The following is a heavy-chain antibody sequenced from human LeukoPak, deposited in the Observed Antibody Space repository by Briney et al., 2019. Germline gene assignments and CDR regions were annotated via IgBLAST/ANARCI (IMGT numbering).Heavy chain of an antibody. Sequence: KTSETLSLTCAVSGYSISSGYYWGWIRQPPGKGLEWIGSIYHSGSTYYNPSLKSRVTISVDTSKNQFSQKLSSVTAADTAVYYCARRGYGGFDPWGQGTLVTVPS. D-gene: IGHD4-17*01. CDR3: ARRGYGGFDP. J-gene: IGHJ5*02. CDR1: GYSISSGYY. V-gene: IGHV4-38-2*01. CDR2: IYHSGST.